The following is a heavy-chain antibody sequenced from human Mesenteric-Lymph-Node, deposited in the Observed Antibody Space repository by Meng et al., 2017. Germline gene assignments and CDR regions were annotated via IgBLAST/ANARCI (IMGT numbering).Heavy chain of an antibody. Sequence: ASVKVSCKASGYTFTSYGISWVRQAPGQGLEWMGWISAYNGNTNYAQKLQGRVTMTTDTSTSTAYMELKSLRSDDPAVYYCARDGAYGSGSYYNVLITFDTKNYYYYGMDVWGQGTTVTVSS. V-gene: IGHV1-18*01. CDR3: ARDGAYGSGSYYNVLITFDTKNYYYYGMDV. J-gene: IGHJ6*02. CDR1: GYTFTSYG. CDR2: ISAYNGNT. D-gene: IGHD3-10*01.